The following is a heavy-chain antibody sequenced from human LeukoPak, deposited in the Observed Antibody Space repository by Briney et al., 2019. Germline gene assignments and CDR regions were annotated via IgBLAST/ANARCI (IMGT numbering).Heavy chain of an antibody. CDR3: AKAPYCSGGSCYYYYYMDV. Sequence: GGSLRLSCAASGFTFSSYGMHWVRQAPGKGLEWVAVIWYDGSNKYYADSVKGRFTISRDNSKNTLYLQMSSLRAEDTAVYYCAKAPYCSGGSCYYYYYMDVWGKGTTVTVSS. J-gene: IGHJ6*03. V-gene: IGHV3-33*06. CDR2: IWYDGSNK. D-gene: IGHD2-15*01. CDR1: GFTFSSYG.